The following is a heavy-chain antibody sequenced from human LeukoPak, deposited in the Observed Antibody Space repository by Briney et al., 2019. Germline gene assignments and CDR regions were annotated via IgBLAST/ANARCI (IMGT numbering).Heavy chain of an antibody. D-gene: IGHD3-10*01. V-gene: IGHV3-30*04. CDR2: ISYDGSNK. J-gene: IGHJ4*02. CDR3: ARDSGFSGAQRGEF. CDR1: GFTFSNYA. Sequence: GGSLRLSCAASGFTFSNYAIHWVRRPPGKGLEGVAVISYDGSNKLYADSVKGRFTISRDNSKNSLYLQMNSLRADDTAVYYCARDSGFSGAQRGEFWGQGTLVTVSS.